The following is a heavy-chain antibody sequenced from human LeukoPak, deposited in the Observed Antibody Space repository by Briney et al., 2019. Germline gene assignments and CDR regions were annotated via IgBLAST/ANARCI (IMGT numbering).Heavy chain of an antibody. CDR1: GGSISSYY. J-gene: IGHJ3*02. Sequence: SETLSLTCTVSGGSISSYYWSWLRQPPGKGLEWIGYIYYSGSTNYNPSLKSRATISVDTSKNQFSLKLSSVTAADTAVYYCARGGDYGPPPARDAFDIWGQGTMVTVSS. D-gene: IGHD4/OR15-4a*01. V-gene: IGHV4-59*01. CDR2: IYYSGST. CDR3: ARGGDYGPPPARDAFDI.